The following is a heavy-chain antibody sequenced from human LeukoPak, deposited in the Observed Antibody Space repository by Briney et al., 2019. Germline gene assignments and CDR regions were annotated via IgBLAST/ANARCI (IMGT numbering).Heavy chain of an antibody. J-gene: IGHJ3*02. CDR1: GYTFTGYY. D-gene: IGHD3-22*01. CDR3: ARDQTYYYDSSAEGDAFDI. V-gene: IGHV1-2*02. CDR2: INPNSGGT. Sequence: ASVKVSCKASGYTFTGYYMHWVRQAPGQGLEWMGWINPNSGGTNYAQKLQGRVTMTTDTSTSTAYMELRSLRSDDTAVYYCARDQTYYYDSSAEGDAFDIWGQGTMVTVSS.